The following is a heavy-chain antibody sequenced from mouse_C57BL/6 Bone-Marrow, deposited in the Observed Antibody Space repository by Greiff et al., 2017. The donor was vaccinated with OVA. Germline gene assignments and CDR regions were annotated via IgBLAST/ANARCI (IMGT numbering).Heavy chain of an antibody. V-gene: IGHV1-12*01. D-gene: IGHD1-1*01. J-gene: IGHJ3*01. CDR2: IYPGNGDT. CDR1: GYTFTSYN. CDR3: ARPYHYGSSYKAWFAY. Sequence: QVQLQQSGAELVRPGASVKMSCKASGYTFTSYNMHWVKQTPRQGLEWIGAIYPGNGDTSYNQKFKGKATLTVDKSSSTAYMQLSSLTSEDSAVYFCARPYHYGSSYKAWFAYWGQGTLVTVSA.